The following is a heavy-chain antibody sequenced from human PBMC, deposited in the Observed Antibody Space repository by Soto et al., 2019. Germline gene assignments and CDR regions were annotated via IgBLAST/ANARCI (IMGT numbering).Heavy chain of an antibody. D-gene: IGHD1-26*01. Sequence: QVQLVQSGAEVKKPGSSVNVSCKASGGTFSSYAISWVRQAPGQGLEWMGGIIPIFGTANYAQKFQGRVTITADKSTSTAYMELSSLRSEDTAVYYCASGPLGIVGARGAFDIWGQGTMVTVSS. CDR2: IIPIFGTA. CDR1: GGTFSSYA. CDR3: ASGPLGIVGARGAFDI. V-gene: IGHV1-69*06. J-gene: IGHJ3*02.